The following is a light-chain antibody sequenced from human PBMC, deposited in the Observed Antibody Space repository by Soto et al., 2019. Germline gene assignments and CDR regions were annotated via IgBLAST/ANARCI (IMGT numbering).Light chain of an antibody. V-gene: IGKV3D-11*01. J-gene: IGKJ5*01. CDR2: DTS. CDR3: QQRSDWIT. Sequence: EIVLTQSPATLSLSPWERSTLYCRASQGVSSNLAWHQQKPGQAPRLLMYDTSNRATGIPARFSGSGPGTDFTLTISSLEPEDFAVYYCQQRSDWITVGQGTRLEIK. CDR1: QGVSSN.